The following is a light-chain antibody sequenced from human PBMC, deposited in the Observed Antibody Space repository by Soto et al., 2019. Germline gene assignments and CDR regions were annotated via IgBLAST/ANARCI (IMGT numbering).Light chain of an antibody. J-gene: IGLJ3*02. V-gene: IGLV2-8*01. CDR2: DVS. CDR1: SSDVGAYNY. Sequence: QSALTQPPSASGSPGQSVTISCTGTSSDVGAYNYVSWYQQHPGKAPKLMIYDVSKRPSGVPDRFSGSKSGNTASLTVSGLQAEDEAVYYCCSHSSSITWMFGGGTKLTVL. CDR3: CSHSSSITWM.